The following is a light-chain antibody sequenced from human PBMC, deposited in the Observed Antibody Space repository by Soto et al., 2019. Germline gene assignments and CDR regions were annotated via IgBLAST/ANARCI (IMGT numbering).Light chain of an antibody. CDR1: QSVSSN. V-gene: IGKV3-11*01. J-gene: IGKJ5*01. Sequence: EIVLTQSPATLSVSPGERATLSCRASQSVSSNLAWYQQKPGQAPRLLIYGASTRATGIPARFSGSGSGTDFTLTISSLEPEDVAIYYCQQRSNWPPITLGQGTRLEI. CDR3: QQRSNWPPIT. CDR2: GAS.